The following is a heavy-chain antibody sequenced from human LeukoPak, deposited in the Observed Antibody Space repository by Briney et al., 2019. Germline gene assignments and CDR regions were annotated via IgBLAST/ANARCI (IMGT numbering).Heavy chain of an antibody. V-gene: IGHV1-69*04. CDR3: ARGLIPMRAAPFDY. Sequence: ASVKVSCKASGGTFSSYAISWVRQAPGQGLEWMGRIIPILGIANYAQKFQGRVTITADKSTSTAYMELSSLRSEDTAVYYCARGLIPMRAAPFDYWGQGTLITVSS. CDR1: GGTFSSYA. CDR2: IIPILGIA. D-gene: IGHD2-15*01. J-gene: IGHJ4*02.